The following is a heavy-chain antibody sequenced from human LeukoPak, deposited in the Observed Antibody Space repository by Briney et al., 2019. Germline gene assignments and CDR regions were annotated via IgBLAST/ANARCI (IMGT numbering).Heavy chain of an antibody. CDR3: ARVTVTTERRYYYYGMDV. Sequence: SETLSLTCSVSGGSISNFYWSWIRQPPGRGLEWIGYIYNSGSTNYNPSLKSRVTISVDTSKNQFSLKLSSVTAADTAVYYCARVTVTTERRYYYYGMDVWGQGTTVTVSS. D-gene: IGHD4-11*01. V-gene: IGHV4-59*08. CDR2: IYNSGST. J-gene: IGHJ6*02. CDR1: GGSISNFY.